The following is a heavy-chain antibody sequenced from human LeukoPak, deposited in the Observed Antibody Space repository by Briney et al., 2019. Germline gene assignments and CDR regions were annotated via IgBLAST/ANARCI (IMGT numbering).Heavy chain of an antibody. V-gene: IGHV1-2*02. J-gene: IGHJ4*02. CDR2: INPDSGGT. CDR1: GYTFTGYR. CDR3: AKDMIGSYDY. Sequence: ASVKVSCKSSGYTFTGYRIHWVRQAPGQGLEWMGLINPDSGGTSYAQQFQGRVTMTRDTSISTVYMELSSLRSDDTALYYCAKDMIGSYDYWGQGTLVTVSS. D-gene: IGHD1-26*01.